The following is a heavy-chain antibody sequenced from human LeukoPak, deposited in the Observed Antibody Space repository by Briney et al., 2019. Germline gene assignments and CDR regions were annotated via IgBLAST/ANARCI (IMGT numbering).Heavy chain of an antibody. D-gene: IGHD4-17*01. CDR1: GYTFTSYG. V-gene: IGHV1-2*02. CDR3: ARGRPETTVTSLVY. CDR2: INPNSGGT. Sequence: GASVKVSCKASGYTFTSYGISWVRQAPGQGLEWMGWINPNSGGTNYAQKFQGRVTMTRDTSINTAYMELSRLRSDDTAVYYCARGRPETTVTSLVYWGQGTLVTVSS. J-gene: IGHJ4*02.